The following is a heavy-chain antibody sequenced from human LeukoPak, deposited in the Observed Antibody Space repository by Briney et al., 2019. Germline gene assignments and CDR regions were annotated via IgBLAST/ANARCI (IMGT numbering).Heavy chain of an antibody. D-gene: IGHD3-22*01. V-gene: IGHV3-53*01. CDR3: ARSPGLYYDGSNYLPPYYFDY. Sequence: TGGSLRLSCAATGLSVSSNFMSWVRQAPGKGLEWVSVIYGGGSTYYADSVKGRFTVSRDNSKNTLYLQMNSLRAEDTAVYYCARSPGLYYDGSNYLPPYYFDYWGQGTLVTVSS. CDR1: GLSVSSNF. CDR2: IYGGGST. J-gene: IGHJ4*02.